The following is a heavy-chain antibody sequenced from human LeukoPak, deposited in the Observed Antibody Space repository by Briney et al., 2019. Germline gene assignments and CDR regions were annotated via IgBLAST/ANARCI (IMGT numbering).Heavy chain of an antibody. D-gene: IGHD3-10*01. J-gene: IGHJ3*02. CDR2: IYPGDSDT. CDR3: ASRLWFGEFADAFNI. V-gene: IGHV5-51*01. CDR1: GYSFTNYW. Sequence: GESPKISCKGSGYSFTNYWIGWVRQMPGKGLEWMGIIYPGDSDTRYSPSFQGQVTISADKSISTAYLQWSSLKASDTAMYYCASRLWFGEFADAFNIWGQGTMVTVSS.